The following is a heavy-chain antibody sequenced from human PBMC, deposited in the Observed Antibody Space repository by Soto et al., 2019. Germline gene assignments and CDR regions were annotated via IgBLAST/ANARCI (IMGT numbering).Heavy chain of an antibody. D-gene: IGHD2-2*01. J-gene: IGHJ4*02. CDR3: ARDWDLYCSSTSCSPLDY. V-gene: IGHV3-33*01. CDR1: GFTFSSYG. CDR2: IWYDGSNK. Sequence: GGSLRLSCAASGFTFSSYGMHWVRQAPGKGLEWVAVIWYDGSNKYYADSVKGRFTISRDNSKNTLYLQMNSLRAEDTAVYYCARDWDLYCSSTSCSPLDYWGQGTLVTVSS.